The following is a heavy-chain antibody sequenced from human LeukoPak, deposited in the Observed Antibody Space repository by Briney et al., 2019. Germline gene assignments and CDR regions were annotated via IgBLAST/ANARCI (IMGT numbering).Heavy chain of an antibody. V-gene: IGHV3-23*01. CDR1: GFTFSSYA. CDR3: ARVRDFWSVPGAFDI. J-gene: IGHJ3*02. D-gene: IGHD3-3*01. CDR2: ISGSGGST. Sequence: PGGSLRLSCAASGFTFSSYAMSWVRQAPGKGLEWVSAISGSGGSTYYADSVKGRFTISRDNAKNSVYLEMNSLRAEDTAMYYCARVRDFWSVPGAFDIWGQGIMVTVSS.